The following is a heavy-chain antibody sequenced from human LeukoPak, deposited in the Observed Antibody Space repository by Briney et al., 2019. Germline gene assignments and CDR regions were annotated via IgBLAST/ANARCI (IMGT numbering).Heavy chain of an antibody. V-gene: IGHV3-7*01. CDR3: ARGIGDVDIVATFDWYFDL. J-gene: IGHJ2*01. CDR2: IKQDGSEK. Sequence: PGGSPRLSCAASGFTFSSYWMSWVRQAPGKGLEWVANIKQDGSEKYYVDSVKGRFTISGDNAKNSLYLQMNSLRAEDTAVYYCARGIGDVDIVATFDWYFDLWGRGTLVTVSS. D-gene: IGHD5-12*01. CDR1: GFTFSSYW.